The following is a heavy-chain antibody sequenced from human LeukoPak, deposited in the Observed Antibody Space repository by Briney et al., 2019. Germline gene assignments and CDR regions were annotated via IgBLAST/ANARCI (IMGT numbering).Heavy chain of an antibody. CDR2: ISYDGSNK. V-gene: IGHV3-30*18. D-gene: IGHD3-22*01. CDR3: AKDATGLNYYDET. Sequence: GGSLRLSCAASGFTFSSYGMHWVRQAPGKGLEWVAVISYDGSNKYYADSVKGRFTISRDNSKNTLYLQMNSLRAEDTAVYYCAKDATGLNYYDETWGQGTLVSVSS. J-gene: IGHJ5*02. CDR1: GFTFSSYG.